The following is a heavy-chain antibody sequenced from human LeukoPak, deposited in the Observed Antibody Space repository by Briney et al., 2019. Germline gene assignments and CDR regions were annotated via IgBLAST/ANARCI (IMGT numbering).Heavy chain of an antibody. CDR2: ISGSGSTI. CDR1: GFTFRSYE. Sequence: GGSLRLSCAASGFTFRSYEMSWVRQAPGKGLEWVSYISGSGSTIYYADSVQGRFTISRDNAKNSLYLQMNSLRAEDTAVYYCARDETYYDFWSGYPNFDYWGQGTLVTVSS. CDR3: ARDETYYDFWSGYPNFDY. V-gene: IGHV3-48*03. J-gene: IGHJ4*02. D-gene: IGHD3-3*01.